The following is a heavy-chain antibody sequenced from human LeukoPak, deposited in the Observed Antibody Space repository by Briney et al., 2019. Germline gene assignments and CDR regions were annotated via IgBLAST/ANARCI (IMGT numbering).Heavy chain of an antibody. CDR3: ARANYDILTGYVFEFDY. J-gene: IGHJ4*02. Sequence: SETLSLTCAVYGGSFSCYYWSWIRQPPGKGLEWIGEINHSGSTNYNPSLKSRVTISVDTSKNQFSLKLSSVTAADTAVYYCARANYDILTGYVFEFDYWGQGTLVTVSS. V-gene: IGHV4-34*01. CDR1: GGSFSCYY. D-gene: IGHD3-9*01. CDR2: INHSGST.